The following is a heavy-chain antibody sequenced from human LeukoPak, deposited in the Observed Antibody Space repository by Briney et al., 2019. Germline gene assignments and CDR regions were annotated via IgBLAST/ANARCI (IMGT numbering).Heavy chain of an antibody. CDR3: ASVSSRYNWNYPLDY. CDR1: GYTFTGYY. CDR2: INPNSGGT. J-gene: IGHJ4*02. D-gene: IGHD1-7*01. Sequence: GASVKVSCKASGYTFTGYYMHWVRQAPGQGLEWMGWINPNSGGTNYAQKFQGRVTMTRDTSISTAYMELSRLRSDDTAVYYSASVSSRYNWNYPLDYWGQGTLVTVSS. V-gene: IGHV1-2*02.